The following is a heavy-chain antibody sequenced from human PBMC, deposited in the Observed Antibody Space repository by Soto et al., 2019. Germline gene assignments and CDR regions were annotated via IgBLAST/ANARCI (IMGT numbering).Heavy chain of an antibody. D-gene: IGHD3-10*01. CDR2: ISYDGSNK. J-gene: IGHJ4*02. CDR1: GFTFSSYA. CDR3: ARLETTMVRGVTRNY. Sequence: QVQLVESGGGVVQPGRSLRLSCAASGFTFSSYAMHWVRQAPGKGLEWVAVISYDGSNKYYADSVKGRFTISRDNSKNTLYLQMNSLRAEDTAVYYCARLETTMVRGVTRNYWGQGTLVTVSS. V-gene: IGHV3-30-3*01.